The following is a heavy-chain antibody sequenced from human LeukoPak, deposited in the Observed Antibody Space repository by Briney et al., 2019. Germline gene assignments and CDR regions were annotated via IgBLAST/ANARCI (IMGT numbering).Heavy chain of an antibody. J-gene: IGHJ4*02. D-gene: IGHD5-12*01. CDR2: IKQDGSEK. Sequence: GGSLRLSCADSGFTFSTYWMSWVRQAPGKGLEWVANIKQDGSEKNYVGSVRGRFTISRDNAKNSLYLQMNSLRAEDTAVYYCAREHDGLATKRPFDYWGQGTLVTVSS. CDR3: AREHDGLATKRPFDY. V-gene: IGHV3-7*01. CDR1: GFTFSTYW.